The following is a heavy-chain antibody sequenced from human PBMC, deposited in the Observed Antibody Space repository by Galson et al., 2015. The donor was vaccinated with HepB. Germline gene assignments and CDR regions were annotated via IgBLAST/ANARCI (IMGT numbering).Heavy chain of an antibody. CDR1: GGTFSSYA. CDR2: IIPIFGTA. V-gene: IGHV1-69*13. CDR3: AGEGTGRGGIVVVVDGMDV. D-gene: IGHD2-15*01. Sequence: SVKVSCKASGGTFSSYAISWVRQAPGQGLEWMGGIIPIFGTANYAQKFQGRVTITADESTSTAYMELSSLRSEDTAVYYCAGEGTGRGGIVVVVDGMDVWGQGTTVTVSS. J-gene: IGHJ6*02.